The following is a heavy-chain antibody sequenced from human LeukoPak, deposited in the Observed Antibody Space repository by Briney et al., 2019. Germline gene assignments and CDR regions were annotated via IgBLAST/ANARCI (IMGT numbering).Heavy chain of an antibody. V-gene: IGHV4-59*01. CDR3: ARVPSTALETRYYFDY. Sequence: SETLSLTCTVSGGSISSYYWNWIRQPPGKGLEWIGYIYYSGSTNYNPSLKSRVTISVDTSKNQFSLKVSSVTAADTAVYYCARVPSTALETRYYFDYWGQGALVTVSS. CDR2: IYYSGST. CDR1: GGSISSYY. J-gene: IGHJ4*02. D-gene: IGHD4-11*01.